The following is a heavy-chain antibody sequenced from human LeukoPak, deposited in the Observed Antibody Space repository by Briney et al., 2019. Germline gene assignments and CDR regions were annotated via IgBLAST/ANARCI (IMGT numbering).Heavy chain of an antibody. CDR3: AGAPLRWYGVGFWFDP. J-gene: IGHJ5*02. CDR1: GFTFSSYS. CDR2: ISSSSSYI. V-gene: IGHV3-21*01. D-gene: IGHD4-23*01. Sequence: PGGSLRLSCAASGFTFSSYSMNWVRQAPGKGLEWVSSISSSSSYIYYADSVKGRFTISRDNAKNSLYLQMNSLRAEDTAVYYCAGAPLRWYGVGFWFDPWGQGTLVTVSS.